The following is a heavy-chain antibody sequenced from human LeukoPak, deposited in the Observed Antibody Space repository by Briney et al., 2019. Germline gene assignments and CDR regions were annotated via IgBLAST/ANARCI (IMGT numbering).Heavy chain of an antibody. CDR3: AIVEMTTSAEYFQH. J-gene: IGHJ1*01. V-gene: IGHV3-53*01. Sequence: GGSLRLSCAASGFTVSNNYMSWVRQAPGKGLEWVSVIYSGGSTYYADSVKGRFTTSRDSSRNTLYLQMNSLRAEDTAVYYCAIVEMTTSAEYFQHWGQGTLVTVSS. D-gene: IGHD5-24*01. CDR2: IYSGGST. CDR1: GFTVSNNY.